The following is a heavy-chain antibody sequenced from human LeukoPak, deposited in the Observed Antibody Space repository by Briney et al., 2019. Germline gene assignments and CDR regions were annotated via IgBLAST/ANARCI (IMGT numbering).Heavy chain of an antibody. Sequence: GRSMRLSCTASGFTLTNYGIHWVRQAPGKGLEWVGLIWNDGNNKFYADSVKGRFTISRDNSKNTLYLQMNSLRAEDTAVYYCANGRGFQTFDYWGQGTLVTVYS. CDR1: GFTLTNYG. D-gene: IGHD3-10*01. J-gene: IGHJ4*02. CDR2: IWNDGNNK. V-gene: IGHV3-33*06. CDR3: ANGRGFQTFDY.